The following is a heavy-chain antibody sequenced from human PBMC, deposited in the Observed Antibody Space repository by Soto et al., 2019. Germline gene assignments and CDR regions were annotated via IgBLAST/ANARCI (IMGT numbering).Heavy chain of an antibody. CDR3: AKDSNSSGWLYYYYGMDV. J-gene: IGHJ6*02. V-gene: IGHV3-23*01. D-gene: IGHD6-19*01. Sequence: GGSLRLSCAASGFTFSSYAMSWVRQAPGKGLEWVSAISGSGGSTYYADSVKGRFTISRDNSKNTLYLQMNSLRAEDTAAYYCAKDSNSSGWLYYYYGMDVWGQGTTVTVSS. CDR1: GFTFSSYA. CDR2: ISGSGGST.